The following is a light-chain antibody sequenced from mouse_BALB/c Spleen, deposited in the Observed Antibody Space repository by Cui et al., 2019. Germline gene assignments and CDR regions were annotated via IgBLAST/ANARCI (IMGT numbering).Light chain of an antibody. CDR1: QDIKSY. Sequence: DIKLTQSLSPMYASLVERVTITCKASQDIKSYLSWYQQKPWKSPKPLIYYAQSLADGVPSSFRGSGSGQDYSLTISSLESDDTATYYCLQHGESPLTFGAGTKLELK. V-gene: IGKV14-126*01. CDR3: LQHGESPLT. CDR2: YAQ. J-gene: IGKJ5*01.